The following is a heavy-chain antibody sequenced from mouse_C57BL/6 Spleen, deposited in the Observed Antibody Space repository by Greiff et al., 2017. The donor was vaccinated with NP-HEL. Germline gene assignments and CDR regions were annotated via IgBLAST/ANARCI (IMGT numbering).Heavy chain of an antibody. J-gene: IGHJ4*01. CDR1: GYAFSSYW. Sequence: QVQLQQSGAELVKPGASVKISCKASGYAFSSYWMNWVKQRPGKGLEWIGQIYPGDGDTNYNGKFKGKATLTADKSSSTAYMQLSSLTSEDSAVYFCAYDGYALCAMDYWGQGTTVTVSS. CDR3: AYDGYALCAMDY. D-gene: IGHD2-3*01. V-gene: IGHV1-80*01. CDR2: IYPGDGDT.